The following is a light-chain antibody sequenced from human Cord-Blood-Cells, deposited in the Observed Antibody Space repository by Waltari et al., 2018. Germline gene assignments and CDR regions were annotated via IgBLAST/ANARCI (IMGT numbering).Light chain of an antibody. CDR2: AAS. V-gene: IGKV1-39*01. J-gene: IGKJ2*01. Sequence: DIQMTQSPSSLSASVGDRVTITCRASQSISSYLNWYQQKPRKATKLLIYAASRLQSGIXXXXXXSXSGTDFTLTISSLQPEDFATYYCQQSYSTPYTFGQGTKLEIK. CDR1: QSISSY. CDR3: QQSYSTPYT.